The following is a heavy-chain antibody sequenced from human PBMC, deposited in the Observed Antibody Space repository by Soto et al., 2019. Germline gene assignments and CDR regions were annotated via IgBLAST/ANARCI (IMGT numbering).Heavy chain of an antibody. CDR2: SSYSGSP. CDR1: GDSINNYY. V-gene: IGHV4-59*04. CDR3: ARHPFNCSSSSCYLYYYYGMDV. D-gene: IGHD2-2*01. J-gene: IGHJ6*02. Sequence: SETLSLTCTVSGDSINNYYWSWIRHPPRTGLAWNGSSSYSGSPYYNPSLKRRVTISVDTSKHQFSLKLSSVTAADTAVYYCARHPFNCSSSSCYLYYYYGMDVWGQGTTVTVSS.